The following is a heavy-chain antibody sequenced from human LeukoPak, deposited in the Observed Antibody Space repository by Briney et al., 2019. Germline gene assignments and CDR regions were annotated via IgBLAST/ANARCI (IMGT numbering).Heavy chain of an antibody. Sequence: RSGGSLRLSCAASGLTFSSYAMSWVRQAPGKGLEWVGRIRSKTDGGTTDYAVSVQGRFTISRDDSKNTLYLQMSSLKTEDTAVYYCAKHIYGVVSIQQWGQGTLVTVSS. CDR2: IRSKTDGGTT. D-gene: IGHD3-3*01. CDR3: AKHIYGVVSIQQ. V-gene: IGHV3-15*01. J-gene: IGHJ1*01. CDR1: GLTFSSYA.